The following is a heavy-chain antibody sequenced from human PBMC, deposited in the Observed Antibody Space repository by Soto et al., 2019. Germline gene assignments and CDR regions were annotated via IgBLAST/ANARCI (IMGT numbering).Heavy chain of an antibody. Sequence: PGGSLRLSCAASGFTLSSYGMSWVRQAPGKGLGWVSAISGSGGSTYYADSVKGRFTISRDNSKNTLYLQMNSLRAEDTAVYYCAKSSVPAASNYYYYYGMDVWGQGTTVTVSS. D-gene: IGHD2-2*01. CDR3: AKSSVPAASNYYYYYGMDV. CDR2: ISGSGGST. V-gene: IGHV3-23*01. CDR1: GFTLSSYG. J-gene: IGHJ6*02.